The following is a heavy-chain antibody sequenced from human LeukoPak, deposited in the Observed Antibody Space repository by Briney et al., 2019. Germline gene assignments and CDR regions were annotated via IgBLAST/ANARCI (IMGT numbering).Heavy chain of an antibody. V-gene: IGHV4-4*07. CDR3: ARAGYTISSYRFDY. J-gene: IGHJ4*02. CDR1: GGSINSYW. Sequence: PSETLSLTCSVSGGSINSYWWSWIRQPAGEGLEFIGRIYTTGMTNYNPSLKSRVSMSVDTSKNKFPLELRSVTAADTAVYFCARAGYTISSYRFDYWGQGALVTVSS. D-gene: IGHD3-16*02. CDR2: IYTTGMT.